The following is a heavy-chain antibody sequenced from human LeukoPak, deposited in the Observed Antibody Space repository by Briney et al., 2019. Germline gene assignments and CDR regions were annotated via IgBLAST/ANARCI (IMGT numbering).Heavy chain of an antibody. J-gene: IGHJ4*02. CDR3: AKVHDSSGYYRYYFDY. CDR2: ISGGGDYT. Sequence: PGGSLRLSCAASGFTFNNYAASWVRQAPGKGLEWVSIISGGGDYTYYADSVKGRFTISRDNSKNTLYLQMDSLRVEDTAVYYCAKVHDSSGYYRYYFDYWGQGTLVTVSS. V-gene: IGHV3-23*01. D-gene: IGHD3-22*01. CDR1: GFTFNNYA.